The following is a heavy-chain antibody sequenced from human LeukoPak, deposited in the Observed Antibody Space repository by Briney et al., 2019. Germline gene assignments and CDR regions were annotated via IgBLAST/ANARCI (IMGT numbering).Heavy chain of an antibody. Sequence: GASVKVSCKASGYTFTGYYMHWVRQAPGQGLEWMGWINPNSGGTNYAQKFQGWVTMTRDTSISTAYMELSRLRSDDTAVYYCARDASEGIAAAGEPRSDPWGQGTLVTVSS. D-gene: IGHD6-13*01. CDR1: GYTFTGYY. J-gene: IGHJ5*02. CDR2: INPNSGGT. CDR3: ARDASEGIAAAGEPRSDP. V-gene: IGHV1-2*04.